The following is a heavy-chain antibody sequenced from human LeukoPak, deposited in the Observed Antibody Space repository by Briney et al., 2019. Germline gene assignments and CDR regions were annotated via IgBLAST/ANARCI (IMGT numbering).Heavy chain of an antibody. CDR1: GFTFSSYA. J-gene: IGHJ6*02. Sequence: GGSLRLSCAASGFTFSSYAMSWVRQAPGKGLEWVAVISYDGSNKYYADSVKGRFTISRDNSKNTLYLQMNSLRAEDTAVYYCAKDLAVAGVVYYYYGMDVWGQGTTVTVSS. V-gene: IGHV3-30*18. D-gene: IGHD6-19*01. CDR3: AKDLAVAGVVYYYYGMDV. CDR2: ISYDGSNK.